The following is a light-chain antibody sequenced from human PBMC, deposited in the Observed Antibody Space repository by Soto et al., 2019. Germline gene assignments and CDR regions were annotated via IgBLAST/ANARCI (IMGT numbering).Light chain of an antibody. CDR1: SSDVGGYDS. J-gene: IGLJ2*01. Sequence: QSVLTQPASVSGSPGQSLTISCTGTSSDVGGYDSVSWYQHHPGKAPRLMIYDVSNRPSGISNRFSASKSGNTASLTISGLQAEDEANYHCSSYTSSSSVVFGGGTKVTVL. V-gene: IGLV2-14*03. CDR2: DVS. CDR3: SSYTSSSSVV.